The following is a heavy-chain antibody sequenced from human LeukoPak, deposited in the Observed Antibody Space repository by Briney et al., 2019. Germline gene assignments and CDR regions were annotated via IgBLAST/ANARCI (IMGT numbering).Heavy chain of an antibody. CDR2: ISAYNGNT. Sequence: ASVKVSCKASGYTFTSYGISWVRQAPGQGLEWMGWISAYNGNTNYAQKLQGRVTMTTDTSTSTAYMELRSLRSDDTAVYYCARSRRAVALYYFDYWGQGTLVTVSS. V-gene: IGHV1-18*01. CDR1: GYTFTSYG. J-gene: IGHJ4*02. D-gene: IGHD6-19*01. CDR3: ARSRRAVALYYFDY.